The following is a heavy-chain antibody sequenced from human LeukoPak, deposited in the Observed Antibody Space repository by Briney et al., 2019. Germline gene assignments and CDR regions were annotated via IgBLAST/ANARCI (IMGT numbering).Heavy chain of an antibody. Sequence: GGSLRLSRAASGFTFSSYAMSWVRQAPGKGLEWVSAISGSGDSTDFADSVRGRFTISRDNSKNTLYLQMNSLRAEDTAVYYCAKDHGYNYGYNSYWGQGTLVTVSS. CDR2: ISGSGDST. D-gene: IGHD5-18*01. J-gene: IGHJ4*02. CDR1: GFTFSSYA. V-gene: IGHV3-23*01. CDR3: AKDHGYNYGYNSY.